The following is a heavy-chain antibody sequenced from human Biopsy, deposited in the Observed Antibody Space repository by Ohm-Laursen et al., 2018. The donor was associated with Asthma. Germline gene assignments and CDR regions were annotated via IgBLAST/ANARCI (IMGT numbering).Heavy chain of an antibody. Sequence: ASVKVSCKASGYNFISFAIHWVRQAPGQRLEWMGWVNTGNGDTKYSQKFQGRITITRDTSASTAYMELRSLQSEDTATYYCARTYYDFLTGQVKDVFGVWGQGTMVTVSS. J-gene: IGHJ3*01. CDR2: VNTGNGDT. D-gene: IGHD3-9*01. CDR3: ARTYYDFLTGQVKDVFGV. V-gene: IGHV1-3*04. CDR1: GYNFISFA.